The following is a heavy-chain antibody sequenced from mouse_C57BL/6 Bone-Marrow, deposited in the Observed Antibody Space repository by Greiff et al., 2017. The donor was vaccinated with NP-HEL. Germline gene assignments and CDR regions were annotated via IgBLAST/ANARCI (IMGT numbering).Heavy chain of an antibody. Sequence: QAQLQQPGAELVKPGASVKLSCKASGNTFTSYWRTWGRQRPGQGLEWFGMIHPNSGSTNYNEKFKRKATLTVDKSSSTAYMQLSSLTSEDSAVYYCASIYYGSSFDYWGQGTTLTVSS. J-gene: IGHJ2*01. CDR3: ASIYYGSSFDY. CDR2: IHPNSGST. CDR1: GNTFTSYW. D-gene: IGHD1-1*01. V-gene: IGHV1-64*01.